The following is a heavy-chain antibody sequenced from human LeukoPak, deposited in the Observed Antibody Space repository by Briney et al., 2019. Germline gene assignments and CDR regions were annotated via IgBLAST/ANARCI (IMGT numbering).Heavy chain of an antibody. CDR3: ARDKLGYLVYARITGTTGWFDP. J-gene: IGHJ5*02. CDR1: GFTFDDYG. CDR2: INWNGGST. Sequence: GGSLRLSXAASGFTFDDYGMSWVRQAPGKGVEWVSGINWNGGSTGYADSVKGRFTISRDNAKNSLYLQMDSLRAEDTALYYCARDKLGYLVYARITGTTGWFDPWGQGTLVTVSS. V-gene: IGHV3-20*04. D-gene: IGHD1-20*01.